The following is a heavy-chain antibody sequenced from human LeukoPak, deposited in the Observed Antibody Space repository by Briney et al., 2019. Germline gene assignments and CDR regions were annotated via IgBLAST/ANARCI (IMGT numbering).Heavy chain of an antibody. D-gene: IGHD7-27*01. J-gene: IGHJ4*02. CDR1: GFTFSNAW. V-gene: IGHV3-15*01. CDR3: TTGNWGSFSY. CDR2: IKSKTDGGTT. Sequence: GGSLRLSCAASGFTFSNAWMNWVRQAPGKGLEWVGRIKSKTDGGTTDYVAPVKGRFTISRDDSKNTLYLQVNSLNTKDTAVYYCTTGNWGSFSYWGQGTLVTVSS.